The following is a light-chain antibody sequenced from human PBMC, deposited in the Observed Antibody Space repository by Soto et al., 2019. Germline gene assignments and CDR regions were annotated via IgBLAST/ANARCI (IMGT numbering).Light chain of an antibody. CDR3: QQYDSYSLT. CDR1: QSINNL. V-gene: IGKV1-5*01. J-gene: IGKJ4*01. Sequence: DVQMTKSPSTMSASVGDRVTITCRASQSINNLLAGYQQKPGKAPKFLIYDVSTLESGVPSRFSGSGSGTEFTLTISSLQPEDFATYYCQQYDSYSLTSGGGTRVEIK. CDR2: DVS.